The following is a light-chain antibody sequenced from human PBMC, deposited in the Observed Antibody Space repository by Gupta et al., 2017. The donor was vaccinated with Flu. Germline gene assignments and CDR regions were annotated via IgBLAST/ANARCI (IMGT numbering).Light chain of an antibody. V-gene: IGLV2-14*01. CDR2: EVT. CDR3: NSYMNRSTPVV. Sequence: VSGSPGQSITISCTATSRDVGDYNYVSWYQQHPGKAPKLIIYEVTNRPSGVSNRFSGSKSGNTASLTISGLQAEDEADYDCNSYMNRSTPVVFGGGTKLTVL. J-gene: IGLJ3*02. CDR1: SRDVGDYNY.